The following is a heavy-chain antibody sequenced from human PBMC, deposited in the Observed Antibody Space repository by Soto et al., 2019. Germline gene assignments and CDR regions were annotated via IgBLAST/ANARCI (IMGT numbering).Heavy chain of an antibody. Sequence: PSETLSLTCTVSGGSISSGDYYWSWIRQPPGKGLEWIGYIYYSGSTYYNPSLKSRVTISVDTSKNQFSLKLSSVAAADTAVYYCARERLWLRTFDYWGQGTLVTVSS. J-gene: IGHJ4*02. V-gene: IGHV4-30-4*01. CDR1: GGSISSGDYY. CDR3: ARERLWLRTFDY. CDR2: IYYSGST. D-gene: IGHD5-18*01.